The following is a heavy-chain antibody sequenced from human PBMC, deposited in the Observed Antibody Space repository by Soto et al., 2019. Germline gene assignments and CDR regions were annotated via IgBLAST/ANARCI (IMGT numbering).Heavy chain of an antibody. V-gene: IGHV1-69*13. CDR3: ARPYSSSWTGYYYGMDV. CDR1: GGTFSSYA. Sequence: GASVKVSCKASGGTFSSYAISWVRQAPGQGLEWMGGIIPIFGTANYAQKFQGRVTITADESTSTAYMELSSLRSEDTAVYYCARPYSSSWTGYYYGMDVWGQGTTVTVSS. CDR2: IIPIFGTA. D-gene: IGHD6-13*01. J-gene: IGHJ6*02.